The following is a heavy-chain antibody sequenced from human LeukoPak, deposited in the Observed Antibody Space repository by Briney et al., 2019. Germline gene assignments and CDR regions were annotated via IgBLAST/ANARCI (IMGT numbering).Heavy chain of an antibody. V-gene: IGHV3-30*18. CDR2: ISYDGSDK. J-gene: IGHJ4*02. D-gene: IGHD3-22*01. CDR3: AKEGPDTTIPVRGYFDY. CDR1: GFTFNTYG. Sequence: PGGSLRLSCAASGFTFNTYGMHWVRQAPGKGLEWVAVISYDGSDKYYADSVKGRFTISRDNSKNTLYLQMNSLRAEDTAVYYCAKEGPDTTIPVRGYFDYWGQGTLVTVSS.